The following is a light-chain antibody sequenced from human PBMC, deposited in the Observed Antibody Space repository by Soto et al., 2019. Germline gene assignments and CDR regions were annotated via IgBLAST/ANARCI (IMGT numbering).Light chain of an antibody. CDR3: HLYGDSPPT. Sequence: VLTQSAGPLSFSPGERATLSCRASQSVSSSHLAWSQQKPGQAPRSLISSASGRATDNPDRLSGSRSGTDCTLTIGRMEPEDSTVLYCHLYGDSPPTFCQGTKVDIK. CDR2: SAS. CDR1: QSVSSSH. V-gene: IGKV3-20*01. J-gene: IGKJ1*01.